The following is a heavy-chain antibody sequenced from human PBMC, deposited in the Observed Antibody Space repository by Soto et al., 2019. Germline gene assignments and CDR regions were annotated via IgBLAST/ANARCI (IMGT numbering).Heavy chain of an antibody. J-gene: IGHJ3*02. CDR3: ARDRRYWSAFDI. D-gene: IGHD2-15*01. CDR1: GYVFTKYP. CDR2: NDNT. V-gene: IGHV1-18*01. Sequence: ASVKVSCKASGYVFTKYPIAWLRQAPGQGLEWMGNNDNTNYAQKLQGRVTMTTDTSTSTAYMGLRSLRSDDTAVYYCARDRRYWSAFDIWGQGTMVT.